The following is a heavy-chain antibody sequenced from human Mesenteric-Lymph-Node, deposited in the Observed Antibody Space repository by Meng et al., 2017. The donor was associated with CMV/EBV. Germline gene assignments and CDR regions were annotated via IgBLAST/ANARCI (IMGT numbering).Heavy chain of an antibody. Sequence: ASVKVSCKASGYTFTSYDINWVRQATGQGLEWMGWMNPNSGNTGYAQKFQGRVTITRNTSISTAYMELSSLRSEDTAVYYCARGRGWYCSSTSCLFDYWGQGTLVTVSS. V-gene: IGHV1-8*02. D-gene: IGHD2-2*01. CDR2: MNPNSGNT. CDR1: GYTFTSYD. J-gene: IGHJ4*02. CDR3: ARGRGWYCSSTSCLFDY.